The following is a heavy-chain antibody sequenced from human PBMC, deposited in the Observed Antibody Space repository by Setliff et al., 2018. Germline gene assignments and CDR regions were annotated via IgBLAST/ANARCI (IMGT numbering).Heavy chain of an antibody. J-gene: IGHJ6*03. D-gene: IGHD6-13*01. CDR3: ARAGGHSSSWSVDDYYMDV. CDR2: IYIGGSA. V-gene: IGHV4-4*07. CDR1: GGSISSYY. Sequence: SETLSLTCTVSGGSISSYYWSWIRQPAGKGLEWIGHIYIGGSANYNPSLKSRVTMSIDTSKNQFSLKLNSVTAADMAVYYCARAGGHSSSWSVDDYYMDVWAKGTTVTVSS.